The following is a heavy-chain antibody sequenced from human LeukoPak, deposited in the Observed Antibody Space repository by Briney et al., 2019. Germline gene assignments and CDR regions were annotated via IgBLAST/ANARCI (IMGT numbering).Heavy chain of an antibody. Sequence: SETLSLTCTVSGGSISSYYWNWIRQPPGKELEWIGYIYYSGSTNYNPSLESRVTISVDTSKSQISLNLSSVTAADTAVYYCARAPLTTATSDYFDLWGLGTLVTVSS. J-gene: IGHJ4*02. V-gene: IGHV4-59*01. D-gene: IGHD4-17*01. CDR2: IYYSGST. CDR1: GGSISSYY. CDR3: ARAPLTTATSDYFDL.